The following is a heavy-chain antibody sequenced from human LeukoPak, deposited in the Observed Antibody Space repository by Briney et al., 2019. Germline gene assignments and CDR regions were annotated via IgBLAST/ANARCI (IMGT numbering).Heavy chain of an antibody. D-gene: IGHD6-19*01. CDR3: AREAVAGYFDY. CDR2: ISSSGSTI. J-gene: IGHJ4*02. V-gene: IGHV3-48*03. Sequence: GGSLRLSCAASGFTFSSYGMNWVRQAPGKGLEWVSYISSSGSTIYYADSVKGRFTISRDNAKNSLYLQMNSLRAEDTAVYYCAREAVAGYFDYWGQGTLVTVSS. CDR1: GFTFSSYG.